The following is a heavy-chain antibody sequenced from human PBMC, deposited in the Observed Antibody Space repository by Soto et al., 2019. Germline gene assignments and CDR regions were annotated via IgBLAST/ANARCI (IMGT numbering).Heavy chain of an antibody. Sequence: QVQLVQSGAEVKKPGASVKVSCKASGYTFTSYGISWVRQAPGQGLEWMGWISAYNGNTNYAQKLQGRVTXXTXTXXSTAYMELRSLRSDDTAVYYCARDFGSGWYYYFDYWGQGTLVTVSS. CDR3: ARDFGSGWYYYFDY. J-gene: IGHJ4*02. CDR1: GYTFTSYG. CDR2: ISAYNGNT. D-gene: IGHD6-19*01. V-gene: IGHV1-18*01.